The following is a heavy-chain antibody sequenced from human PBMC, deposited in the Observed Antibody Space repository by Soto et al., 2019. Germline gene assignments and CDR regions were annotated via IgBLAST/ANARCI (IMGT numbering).Heavy chain of an antibody. J-gene: IGHJ6*02. D-gene: IGHD2-2*01. CDR2: IYYSGST. V-gene: IGHV4-59*01. Sequence: QVQLQESGPGLVKPSETLSLTCTVSGGSISSYYWSWIRQPPGKGLEWIGYIYYSGSTNYNPSLQSRVTISVDTSKNQFSLKLSPVTAADTAVYYCARERAMSRYYYGMDVWGQGTTVTVSS. CDR1: GGSISSYY. CDR3: ARERAMSRYYYGMDV.